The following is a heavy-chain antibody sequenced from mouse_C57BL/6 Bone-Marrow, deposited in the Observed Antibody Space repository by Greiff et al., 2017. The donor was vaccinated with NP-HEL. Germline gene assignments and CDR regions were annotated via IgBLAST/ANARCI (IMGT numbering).Heavy chain of an antibody. CDR2: INYDGSST. V-gene: IGHV5-16*01. CDR3: AREGYYGISSWFAY. CDR1: GFTFSDYY. J-gene: IGHJ3*01. D-gene: IGHD1-1*01. Sequence: EVQRVESEGGLVQPGSSMKLSCTASGFTFSDYYMAWVRQVPEKGLEWVANINYDGSSTYYLDSLKSRFIISRDNAKNILYLQMSSLKSEDTATYYCAREGYYGISSWFAYWGQGTLGTVSA.